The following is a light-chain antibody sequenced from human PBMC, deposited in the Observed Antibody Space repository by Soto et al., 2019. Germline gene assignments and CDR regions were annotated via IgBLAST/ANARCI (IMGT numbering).Light chain of an antibody. CDR1: HSVSSK. CDR2: GAS. V-gene: IGKV3-15*01. CDR3: XXXNDWPPQLT. Sequence: EIVMTQSPATLSVSVGERATLSCRASHSVSSKLAWYQQKPGQAPRLLIYGASTRATDIPARFSGSGSGTEFTLTISSLQSEDFAVXXXXXXNDWPPQLTFGGGTKVEIK. J-gene: IGKJ4*01.